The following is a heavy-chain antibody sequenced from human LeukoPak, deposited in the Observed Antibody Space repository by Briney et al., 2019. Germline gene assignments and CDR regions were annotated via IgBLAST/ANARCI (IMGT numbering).Heavy chain of an antibody. CDR1: GYTFTIYA. V-gene: IGHV7-4-1*02. D-gene: IGHD4-17*01. CDR3: ARTTHPYYFDY. J-gene: IGHJ4*02. CDR2: INTNTGNP. Sequence: ASVTVSFKASGYTFTIYAMNWVRQAPGQGLEWMGWINTNTGNPTYAQGFTGRFVFSLDTSVNTAYLQISSLKAEDTAVYYCARTTHPYYFDYWGQGTLVTVSS.